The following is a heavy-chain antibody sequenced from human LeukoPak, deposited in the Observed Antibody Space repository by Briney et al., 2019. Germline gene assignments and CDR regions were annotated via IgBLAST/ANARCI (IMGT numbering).Heavy chain of an antibody. CDR3: VRHGGTSSLISYSWFDP. D-gene: IGHD2-2*01. CDR2: IYYSGVT. V-gene: IGHV4-59*05. CDR1: GGSISDYY. Sequence: NPSETLSLTCTVSGGSISDYYWNWIRQPAGKGLEWIASIYYSGVTYFHPSLGRRASIFLDTYNNRFSLDLTSVTAADTAVYYCVRHGGTSSLISYSWFDPWGQGILVTVAS. J-gene: IGHJ5*02.